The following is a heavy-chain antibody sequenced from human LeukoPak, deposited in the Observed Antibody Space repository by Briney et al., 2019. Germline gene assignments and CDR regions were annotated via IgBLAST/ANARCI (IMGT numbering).Heavy chain of an antibody. J-gene: IGHJ4*02. CDR3: AKGSSHTIDY. CDR1: GFTFSSYG. V-gene: IGHV3-30*18. D-gene: IGHD6-13*01. CDR2: ISYDGSNK. Sequence: PGGSLRLSCAASGFTFSSYGMHWVRQAPGKGLEWVAVISYDGSNKYYADSVKGRFTISRDNSKNTLYLQMNSLRAEDTAVYYCAKGSSHTIDYWGQGTLVTVSS.